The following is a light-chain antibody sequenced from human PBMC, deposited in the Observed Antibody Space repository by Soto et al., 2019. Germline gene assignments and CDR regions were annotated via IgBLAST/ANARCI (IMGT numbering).Light chain of an antibody. V-gene: IGKV3-15*01. Sequence: EIMMTQSPGTLSVSPGEGATLSCTASQSVNLNLAWYQQKPGQPPRLLLYGASTRATGIPVRFRGSVSGTDFPLNISRLQSEDSAVNYCPQYNSWPRSTFGPGNKVEIK. CDR2: GAS. J-gene: IGKJ3*01. CDR3: PQYNSWPRST. CDR1: QSVNLN.